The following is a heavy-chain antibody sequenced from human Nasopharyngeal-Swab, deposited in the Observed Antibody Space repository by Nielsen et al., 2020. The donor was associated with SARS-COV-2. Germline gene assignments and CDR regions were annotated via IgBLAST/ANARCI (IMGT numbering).Heavy chain of an antibody. CDR2: IKQDGSEK. CDR3: ARDKGDGYNSDYYYMDV. J-gene: IGHJ6*03. V-gene: IGHV3-7*05. D-gene: IGHD5-24*01. CDR1: GFTFSDYY. Sequence: GESLKISCAASGFTFSDYYMSWVRQAPGKGLEWVANIKQDGSEKYYVDSLKGRFTISRDNAKNLLYLQMNSLRAEDTAVYYCARDKGDGYNSDYYYMDVWGKGTTVTVSS.